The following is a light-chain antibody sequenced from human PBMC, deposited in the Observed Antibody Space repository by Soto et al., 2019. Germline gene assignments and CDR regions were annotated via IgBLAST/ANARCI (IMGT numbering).Light chain of an antibody. Sequence: DLQTTQSPSTLSASVGDRVTVTCRASPDLDRWVAWYQQKPGKAPKVLIYAASTLRSGVPSRFSGSGSGTDFTLTISSLQPEDVATYYCQKYNSAPHTVGQGTKVDI. CDR3: QKYNSAPHT. J-gene: IGKJ1*01. CDR2: AAS. V-gene: IGKV1D-16*01. CDR1: PDLDRW.